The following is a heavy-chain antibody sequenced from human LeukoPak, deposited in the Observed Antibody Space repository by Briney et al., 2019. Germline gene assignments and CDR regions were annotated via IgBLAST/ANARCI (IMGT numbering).Heavy chain of an antibody. Sequence: GASVKVSCKASGGTFSSYAISWVRQAPGQGLEWMGGIIPIFGTANYAQKFQGRVTITADESTSTAYMELSSLRSEDTAVYYCASSHDSSGYLVVEYFQHWGQGTLVTVSS. J-gene: IGHJ1*01. D-gene: IGHD3-22*01. CDR1: GGTFSSYA. CDR3: ASSHDSSGYLVVEYFQH. CDR2: IIPIFGTA. V-gene: IGHV1-69*13.